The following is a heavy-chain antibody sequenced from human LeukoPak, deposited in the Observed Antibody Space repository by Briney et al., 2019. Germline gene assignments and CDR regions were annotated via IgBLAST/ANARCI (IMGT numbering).Heavy chain of an antibody. CDR3: ARDFALLWFGELRDAFDI. D-gene: IGHD3-10*01. V-gene: IGHV1-18*01. CDR1: GYTFTSYG. Sequence: ASVKVSCKASGYTFTSYGISWVRQAPGQGLGWMGWISAYNGNTNYAQKLQGRVTMTTDTSTSTAYMELRSLRSDDTAVYYCARDFALLWFGELRDAFDIWGQGTMVTVSS. J-gene: IGHJ3*02. CDR2: ISAYNGNT.